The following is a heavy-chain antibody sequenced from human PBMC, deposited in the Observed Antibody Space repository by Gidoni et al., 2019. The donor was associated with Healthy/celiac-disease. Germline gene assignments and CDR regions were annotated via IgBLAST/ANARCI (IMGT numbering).Heavy chain of an antibody. Sequence: QVQLQQWGAGLLTPSETLSLTCAVYGGSFSGYYWSWIRQPPGKGLEWIGEINHSGSTTYNPSLKSRVTISVDTSKNQFSLKLSSVTAADTAVYYCARGEAGAYYGSGSYKNAGWFDPWGQGTLVTVSS. D-gene: IGHD3-10*01. V-gene: IGHV4-34*01. J-gene: IGHJ5*02. CDR3: ARGEAGAYYGSGSYKNAGWFDP. CDR1: GGSFSGYY. CDR2: INHSGST.